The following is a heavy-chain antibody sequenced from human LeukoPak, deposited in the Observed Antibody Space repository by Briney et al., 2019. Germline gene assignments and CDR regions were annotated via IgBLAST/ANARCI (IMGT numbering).Heavy chain of an antibody. CDR2: TYYSSKWYN. CDR3: ARGDTAMVP. D-gene: IGHD5-18*01. J-gene: IGHJ5*02. V-gene: IGHV6-1*01. CDR1: GYSVSSNSAT. Sequence: SQTLSLTCAISGYSVSSNSATWNWIRQSPSRGLEWLGKTYYSSKWYNDYAVSVKSLITINPNTSKNQFSMKLKSVTPEDTAVYYCARGDTAMVPWGQGTLVTVSS.